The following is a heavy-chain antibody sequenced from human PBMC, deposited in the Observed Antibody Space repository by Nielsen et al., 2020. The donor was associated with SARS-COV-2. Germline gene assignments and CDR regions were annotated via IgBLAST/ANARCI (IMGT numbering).Heavy chain of an antibody. CDR2: IYSGGST. CDR1: GFTVSSNY. Sequence: GESLKISCAASGFTVSSNYMSWVRQAPGKGLEWVSVIYSGGSTYYADPVKGRFTISRDNSKNTLYLQMNSLRAEDTAVYYCARDSCGGNGYFDYWGQGTLVTVSS. J-gene: IGHJ4*02. V-gene: IGHV3-53*01. CDR3: ARDSCGGNGYFDY. D-gene: IGHD4-23*01.